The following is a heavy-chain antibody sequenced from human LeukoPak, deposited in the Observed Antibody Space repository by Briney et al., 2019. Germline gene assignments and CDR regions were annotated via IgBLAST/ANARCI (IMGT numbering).Heavy chain of an antibody. Sequence: GGSLRLSCKASGFNFGNFGMHWVRQAPGKGLEWVATISSDESNKYYAESVKGRFTTSRDNSKNTLYLQMGSLRVEDMAVYYCARWGSTSCYDYWGQGALVTVSS. D-gene: IGHD2-2*01. CDR1: GFNFGNFG. J-gene: IGHJ4*02. V-gene: IGHV3-30*03. CDR2: ISSDESNK. CDR3: ARWGSTSCYDY.